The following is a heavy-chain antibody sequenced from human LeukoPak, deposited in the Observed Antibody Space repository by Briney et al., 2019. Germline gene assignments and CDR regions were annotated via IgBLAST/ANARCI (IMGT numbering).Heavy chain of an antibody. Sequence: GGSLRLSCAASGFTFSTYEMNWVRQAPGKGLEWVANIKQDGSEKYYVDSVKGRFTISRDNAKNSLYLQMNSLRAEDTAVYYCARDPTPEYSSSSGDYWGQGTLVTVSS. CDR1: GFTFSTYE. V-gene: IGHV3-7*01. CDR3: ARDPTPEYSSSSGDY. CDR2: IKQDGSEK. D-gene: IGHD6-6*01. J-gene: IGHJ4*02.